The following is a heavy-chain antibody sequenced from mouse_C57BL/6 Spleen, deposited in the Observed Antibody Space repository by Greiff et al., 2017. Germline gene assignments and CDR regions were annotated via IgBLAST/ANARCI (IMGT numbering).Heavy chain of an antibody. CDR1: GYTFTSYW. Sequence: QVQLQQPGAELVMPGASVKLSCKASGYTFTSYWMHWVKQSPGQGLEWIGEIDPSDSYTNYNQKFKGKSTLTVDKSSSTAYMQLSSLTSEDSAVYYCARPPNYGSSHYFDYWGQGTTLTVAS. J-gene: IGHJ2*01. V-gene: IGHV1-69*01. CDR3: ARPPNYGSSHYFDY. CDR2: IDPSDSYT. D-gene: IGHD1-1*01.